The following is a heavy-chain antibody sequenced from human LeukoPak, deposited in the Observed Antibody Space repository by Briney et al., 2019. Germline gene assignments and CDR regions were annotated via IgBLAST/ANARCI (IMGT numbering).Heavy chain of an antibody. CDR2: INHSGST. CDR3: ARGRRIAAAGTPLGDY. Sequence: PSETLSLTCAVYGGSFSGYYWSWIRQPPGKGLEWIGGINHSGSTNYNPSLKSRVTISVDTSKNQFSLKLSSVTAADTAVYYCARGRRIAAAGTPLGDYWGQGTLVTVSS. V-gene: IGHV4-34*01. CDR1: GGSFSGYY. J-gene: IGHJ4*02. D-gene: IGHD6-13*01.